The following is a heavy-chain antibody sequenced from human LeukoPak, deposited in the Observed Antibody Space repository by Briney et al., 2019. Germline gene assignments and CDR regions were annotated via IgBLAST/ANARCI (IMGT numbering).Heavy chain of an antibody. J-gene: IGHJ4*02. Sequence: GGSLRLFCAASGFTFHIYAMSGVRQAPGKGLEGVSSITSSGTGTLYADSVKGRFTISRDNSESTLYLQMNSLRAEDTAVYYCAKDRPNYYDSSGHYYRRNGDYWGQGTLVTVSS. CDR3: AKDRPNYYDSSGHYYRRNGDY. D-gene: IGHD3-22*01. CDR1: GFTFHIYA. CDR2: ITSSGTGT. V-gene: IGHV3-23*01.